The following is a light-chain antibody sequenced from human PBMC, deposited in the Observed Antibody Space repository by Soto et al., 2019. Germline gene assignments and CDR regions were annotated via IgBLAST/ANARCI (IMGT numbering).Light chain of an antibody. CDR3: SSYTSSSTVYI. V-gene: IGLV2-14*01. J-gene: IGLJ1*01. CDR2: EVT. Sequence: QSVLTQPASVSGSPGQSITISCTGTSSDVGVYNYVSWYQQHPGKAPKVLIYEVTHRPSGVSNRFSGSKSGNTASLTISGLQAQDEADYYCSSYTSSSTVYIFGTGTKVTL. CDR1: SSDVGVYNY.